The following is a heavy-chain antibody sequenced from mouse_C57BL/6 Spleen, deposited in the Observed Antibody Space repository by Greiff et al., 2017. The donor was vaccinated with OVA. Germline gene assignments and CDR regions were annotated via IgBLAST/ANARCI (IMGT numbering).Heavy chain of an antibody. CDR2: ISYDGSN. Sequence: EVQLVESGPGLVKPSQSLSLTCSVTGYSITSGYYWNWIRQFPGNKLEWMGYISYDGSNNYNPSLKNRISITRDTSKNQFFLKLNSVTTEDTATYYCARKVSYAMDYWGQGTSVTVSS. CDR3: ARKVSYAMDY. J-gene: IGHJ4*01. CDR1: GYSITSGYY. D-gene: IGHD6-2*01. V-gene: IGHV3-6*01.